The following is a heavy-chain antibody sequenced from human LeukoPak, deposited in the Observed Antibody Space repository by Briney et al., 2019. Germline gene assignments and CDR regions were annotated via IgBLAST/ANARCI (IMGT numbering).Heavy chain of an antibody. CDR3: ARDSCSSTSCQEHYYYYMDV. D-gene: IGHD2-2*01. Sequence: GGSLRLSCAASGFNFYNYAIHWVRQAPGKGLEWVAVISDDGNKKYYVDSVQGRFTISRDNSRNTLSLQMSSLRAEDTAVYYCARDSCSSTSCQEHYYYYMDVWGKGTTVTVSS. V-gene: IGHV3-30*03. J-gene: IGHJ6*03. CDR2: ISDDGNKK. CDR1: GFNFYNYA.